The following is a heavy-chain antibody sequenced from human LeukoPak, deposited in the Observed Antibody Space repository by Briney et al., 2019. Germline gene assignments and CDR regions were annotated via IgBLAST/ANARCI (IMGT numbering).Heavy chain of an antibody. CDR3: ATIRGRGSYSLYAFDI. V-gene: IGHV1-69*05. Sequence: SVKVSCKASGGTFSSYAISWVRQAPGQGLEWMGGIIPIFGTANYAQKFQGRVTITTDESTSTAYMELSSLRSEDTAVYYCATIRGRGSYSLYAFDIWGQGTMVTVSS. CDR2: IIPIFGTA. J-gene: IGHJ3*02. D-gene: IGHD1-26*01. CDR1: GGTFSSYA.